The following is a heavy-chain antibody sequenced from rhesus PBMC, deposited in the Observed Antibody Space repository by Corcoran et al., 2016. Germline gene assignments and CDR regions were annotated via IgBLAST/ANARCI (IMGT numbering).Heavy chain of an antibody. V-gene: IGHV4-122*02. Sequence: QVQLQESGPGLVKPSETLSLTCAVSGYSISSGYYWSWIRQPPGKGLEWIGYITFSGSTSYHPSRKSRVTISRDTSKNQFSLKLSSVTAADTAVYYCARDVGFDVWGPGVLVTVSS. CDR1: GYSISSGYY. D-gene: IGHD2-15*01. J-gene: IGHJ5-1*01. CDR3: ARDVGFDV. CDR2: ITFSGST.